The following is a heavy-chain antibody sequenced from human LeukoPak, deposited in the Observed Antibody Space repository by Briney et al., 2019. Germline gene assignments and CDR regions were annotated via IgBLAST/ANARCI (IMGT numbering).Heavy chain of an antibody. Sequence: GGSLRLSCAASGFTFSSCAMSWVRQAPGKGLEWVSAISGSGGSTYYADSVRGRFTISRDNSKNTLYLQMNSLRAEDTAVYYCAKNPSKYYCSSTSCYPYFQHWGQGTLVTVSS. D-gene: IGHD2-2*01. CDR2: ISGSGGST. V-gene: IGHV3-23*01. CDR3: AKNPSKYYCSSTSCYPYFQH. J-gene: IGHJ1*01. CDR1: GFTFSSCA.